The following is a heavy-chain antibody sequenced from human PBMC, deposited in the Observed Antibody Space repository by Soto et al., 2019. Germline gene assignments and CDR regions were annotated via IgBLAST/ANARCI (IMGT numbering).Heavy chain of an antibody. CDR3: ARGRPLRPDIVAMPQAY. D-gene: IGHD5-12*01. J-gene: IGHJ4*02. Sequence: WASVKVSCKASGYTFTSYDINWVRQATGQGLEWMGWMNPNSGNTGYAQKFQGRVTMTRNTSISTAYMELSSLRSEDTAVYYCARGRPLRPDIVAMPQAYWGQGTLVTVSS. V-gene: IGHV1-8*01. CDR1: GYTFTSYD. CDR2: MNPNSGNT.